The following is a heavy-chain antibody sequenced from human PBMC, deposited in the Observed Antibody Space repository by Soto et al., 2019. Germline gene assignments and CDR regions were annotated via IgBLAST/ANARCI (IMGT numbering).Heavy chain of an antibody. CDR2: IYDSGRT. J-gene: IGHJ4*02. V-gene: IGHV4-59*11. D-gene: IGHD3-9*01. Sequence: SETLSLTCSVSGDSLKNHYWAWIRHSPGKGLEWIGNIYDSGRTNYSPALKSRASISVDTSKNLFSLKMNSVTAADTAAYYCARSSLVPVAYFYLWGQGTVVT. CDR3: ARSSLVPVAYFYL. CDR1: GDSLKNHY.